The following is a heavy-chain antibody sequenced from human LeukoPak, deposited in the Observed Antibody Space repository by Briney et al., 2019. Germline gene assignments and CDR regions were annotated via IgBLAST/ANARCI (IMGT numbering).Heavy chain of an antibody. CDR1: GGTFSSYA. CDR2: IIPIFGTA. V-gene: IGHV1-69*13. CDR3: AKSFTIFGVVIVYNWFDP. Sequence: SVKVSCKASGGTFSSYAISWVRQAPGQGLEWMGGIIPIFGTANYAQKFQGRVTITADESTSTAYMELSSLGSEDTAVYYCAKSFTIFGVVIVYNWFDPWGQGTLVTVSS. D-gene: IGHD3-3*01. J-gene: IGHJ5*02.